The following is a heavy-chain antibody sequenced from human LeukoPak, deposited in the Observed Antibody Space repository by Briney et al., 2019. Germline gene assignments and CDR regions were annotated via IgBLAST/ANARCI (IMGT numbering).Heavy chain of an antibody. CDR3: AKDFWASEQWLVRGTDY. Sequence: GGSLRLSCAASGFTFSSYGMHWVRQAPGKGLEWVAFIRYDGSNKYYADSVKGRFTISRDNSKNTLYLQMNSLRAEDTAVYYCAKDFWASEQWLVRGTDYWGQGTLVTVSS. J-gene: IGHJ4*02. CDR1: GFTFSSYG. D-gene: IGHD6-19*01. CDR2: IRYDGSNK. V-gene: IGHV3-30*02.